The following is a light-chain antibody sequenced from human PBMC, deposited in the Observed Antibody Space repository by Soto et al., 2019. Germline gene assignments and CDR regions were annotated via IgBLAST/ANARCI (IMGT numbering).Light chain of an antibody. CDR3: QQRYRTPYT. CDR2: AAS. CDR1: QSISSY. J-gene: IGKJ2*01. Sequence: DIQMTQSPSSLSASVGDRVTITCRASQSISSYLNWYQQKPGKAPKLLIYAASSLQSGVTSRFSGSGSGTDFTLTISSLQPEDFATYYFQQRYRTPYTFGQGTKREIK. V-gene: IGKV1-39*01.